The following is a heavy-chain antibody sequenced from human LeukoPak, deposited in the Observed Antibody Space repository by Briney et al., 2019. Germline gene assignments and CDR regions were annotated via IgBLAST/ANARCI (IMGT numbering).Heavy chain of an antibody. J-gene: IGHJ4*02. CDR3: AKVLSGGQDY. V-gene: IGHV3-23*01. Sequence: PGGSLRLSCAASGFTFGSYAMSWVRQAPGKGLEWVSTIGGGGESTYYADSAKGRFTNSRDNSKNTVYLQMNSLRAEDTAVYYCAKVLSGGQDYWGQGTLVTVFS. D-gene: IGHD7-27*01. CDR1: GFTFGSYA. CDR2: IGGGGEST.